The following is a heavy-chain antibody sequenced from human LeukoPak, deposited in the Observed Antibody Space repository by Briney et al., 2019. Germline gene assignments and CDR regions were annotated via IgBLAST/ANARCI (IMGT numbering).Heavy chain of an antibody. D-gene: IGHD4-11*01. CDR1: GYSFTSYW. CDR3: AIIDYSSYGVFDY. Sequence: GESLKISCKGSGYSFTSYWISWVRQMPGKGLEWMGRIDPSDSYTNYSPSFQGHVTISADKSISTAYLQWSSLKASDTAMYYCAIIDYSSYGVFDYWGQGTLVTVSS. CDR2: IDPSDSYT. J-gene: IGHJ4*02. V-gene: IGHV5-10-1*01.